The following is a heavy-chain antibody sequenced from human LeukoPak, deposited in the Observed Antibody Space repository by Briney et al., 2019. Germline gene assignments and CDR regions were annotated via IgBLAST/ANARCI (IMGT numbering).Heavy chain of an antibody. J-gene: IGHJ3*02. D-gene: IGHD2/OR15-2a*01. CDR1: GLTINNNY. Sequence: GGSLRLSCAASGLTINNNYMTWARQAPGKGLGWVSVSYSGGRSNYAGSVKGRFTMSRDSSKNTVNPQMNILTVEDTAVYYCARILGTTDAFDIWGQGTMVTVSS. CDR3: ARILGTTDAFDI. V-gene: IGHV3-53*01. CDR2: SYSGGRS.